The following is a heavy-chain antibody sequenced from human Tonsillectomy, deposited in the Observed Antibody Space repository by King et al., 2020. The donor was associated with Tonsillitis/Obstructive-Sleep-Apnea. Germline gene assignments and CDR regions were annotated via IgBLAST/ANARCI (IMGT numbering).Heavy chain of an antibody. Sequence: QLVQSGAEVKKPGASVKVSCKASGYTFTGYYMHWVRQAPGQGLEWMGWINPNSGGTNYAQKFQGWGTMTRDTSISTAYMELSRLRSDDTAVYYCARDQHYYDSSGFDYWGQGTLVTVSS. V-gene: IGHV1-2*04. D-gene: IGHD3-22*01. CDR1: GYTFTGYY. CDR3: ARDQHYYDSSGFDY. J-gene: IGHJ4*02. CDR2: INPNSGGT.